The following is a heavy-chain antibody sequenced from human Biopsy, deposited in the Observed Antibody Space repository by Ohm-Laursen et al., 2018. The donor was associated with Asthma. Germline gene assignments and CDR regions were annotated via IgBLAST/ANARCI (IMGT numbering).Heavy chain of an antibody. Sequence: SLRLSCTASGFAVSRDHMFWVRQAPGKGLEWVSVIYSGGTSHTADSVRGRFTISRDYSMNTLYLQMHSLRAEDTAVYYCWRGDSSNWSHYYFDYWGQGTLVTVSS. D-gene: IGHD3-22*01. CDR3: WRGDSSNWSHYYFDY. CDR2: IYSGGTS. J-gene: IGHJ4*02. CDR1: GFAVSRDH. V-gene: IGHV3-53*01.